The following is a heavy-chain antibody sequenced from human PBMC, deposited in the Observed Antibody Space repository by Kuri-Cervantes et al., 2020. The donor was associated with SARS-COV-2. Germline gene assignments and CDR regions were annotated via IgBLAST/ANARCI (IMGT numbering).Heavy chain of an antibody. CDR1: GFTFSSYA. CDR2: ISYDGSNK. D-gene: IGHD1-26*01. V-gene: IGHV3-30*14. J-gene: IGHJ4*02. Sequence: GGSLRLSCAASGFTFSSYAMHWVRQAPGKGLEWVAVISYDGSNKYYADSVKGRFTISRDNSKNTLYLQMNSLRAEDTAVYYCARDLFGDIVGATRARDYWGQGTLVTVSS. CDR3: ARDLFGDIVGATRARDY.